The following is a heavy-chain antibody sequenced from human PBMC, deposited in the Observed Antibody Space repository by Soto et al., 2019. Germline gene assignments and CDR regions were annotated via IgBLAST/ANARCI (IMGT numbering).Heavy chain of an antibody. V-gene: IGHV2-26*01. Sequence: QVTLKESGPVLVKPTETLTLTCTVSGFSLSNAQMGVIWLRQPPGKALEWLAHIFSNDEESYSTSLKSRLTLTKDTSKSQVVLTMPNMGPVDTATYSRALIVAPCGGNCRVFYCAYWGQGTLVTVSS. CDR3: ALIVAPCGGNCRVFYCAY. D-gene: IGHD2-21*02. J-gene: IGHJ4*02. CDR1: GFSLSNAQMG. CDR2: IFSNDEE.